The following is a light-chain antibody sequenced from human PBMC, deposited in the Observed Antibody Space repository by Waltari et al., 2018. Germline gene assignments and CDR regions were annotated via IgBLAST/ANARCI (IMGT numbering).Light chain of an antibody. Sequence: QAVLTQPSSLSASPGASASLTCTLRSGINVGSYRIYWYQQKPGSPPQYLLRYKSDSDKQQGSGVPSRFSGYKDASANAGILRISGLQSEDEADYYCMIWHSSAWVFGGGTKLTVL. CDR2: YKSDSDK. V-gene: IGLV5-45*03. J-gene: IGLJ3*02. CDR1: SGINVGSYR. CDR3: MIWHSSAWV.